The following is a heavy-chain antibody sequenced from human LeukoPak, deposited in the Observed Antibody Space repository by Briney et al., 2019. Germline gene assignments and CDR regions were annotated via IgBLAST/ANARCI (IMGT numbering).Heavy chain of an antibody. J-gene: IGHJ4*02. D-gene: IGHD6-19*01. CDR1: GYSFTRYY. Sequence: GASVKVSCKASGYSFTRYYMHWVRQAPGQGLEWMGWINPNSGGTNYAQKFQGRVTMTRDTSISTAYMELSRLRSDDTAVYYCARDISSGWYGYWGQGTLVTVSS. CDR3: ARDISSGWYGY. V-gene: IGHV1-2*02. CDR2: INPNSGGT.